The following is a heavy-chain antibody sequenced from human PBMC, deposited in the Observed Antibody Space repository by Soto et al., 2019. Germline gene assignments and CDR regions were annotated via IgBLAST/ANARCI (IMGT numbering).Heavy chain of an antibody. V-gene: IGHV4-31*01. CDR3: PRPHPRFYSGL. Sequence: QVQLQESGPGLVKPSQTLSLTCTVSGGSVSSGGQYWSWIRQHPGKGLEWIGNIYYSGDPYYNPSHRNQITIPEDTSRNQSPLSPSPVTAANTAVCYWPRPHPRFYSGLWGRGTLLTVSS. CDR1: GGSVSSGGQY. J-gene: IGHJ2*01. D-gene: IGHD4-17*01. CDR2: IYYSGDP.